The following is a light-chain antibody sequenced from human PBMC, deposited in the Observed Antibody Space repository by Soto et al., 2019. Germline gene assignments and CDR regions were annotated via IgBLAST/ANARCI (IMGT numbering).Light chain of an antibody. CDR2: DVT. Sequence: QSVLTHPRSVSGSPGQSVTISCTGTSNDVGGYDYVSWYQQHPGKAPKLMISDVTKRPSGVPDRFSGSKSGNTASLTISGLQAEAEADYYCCSHAGYYTHYVFGTGTKVTVL. V-gene: IGLV2-11*01. CDR1: SNDVGGYDY. CDR3: CSHAGYYTHYV. J-gene: IGLJ1*01.